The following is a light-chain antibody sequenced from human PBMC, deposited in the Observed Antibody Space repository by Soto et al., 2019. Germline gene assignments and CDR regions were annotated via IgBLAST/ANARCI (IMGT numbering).Light chain of an antibody. J-gene: IGLJ2*01. Sequence: QSALTQPASVSGSPGQSIIISCTGTSSDVGGYNYVSWYQQHPGKAPKLMIYDVSNRPSGVSNRFSGSKSGNTASLTISGLQAEDEADYYCSSYTSSSTRHVVFGGGTKLTVL. CDR1: SSDVGGYNY. CDR2: DVS. CDR3: SSYTSSSTRHVV. V-gene: IGLV2-14*01.